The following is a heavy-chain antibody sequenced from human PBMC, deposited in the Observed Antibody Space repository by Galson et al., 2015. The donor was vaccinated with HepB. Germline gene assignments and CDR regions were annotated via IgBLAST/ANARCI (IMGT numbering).Heavy chain of an antibody. J-gene: IGHJ4*02. V-gene: IGHV4-39*01. D-gene: IGHD3-10*01. CDR3: ARLGAARGAPYYFDY. Sequence: ETLSLTCTVSGGSISSSSYYWGWIRQPPGKGLEWIGSIYYSGSTYYNPSLKSRVTISVDTSKNQFSLKLSSVTAADTAVYYCARLGAARGAPYYFDYWGQGTLVTVSS. CDR1: GGSISSSSYY. CDR2: IYYSGST.